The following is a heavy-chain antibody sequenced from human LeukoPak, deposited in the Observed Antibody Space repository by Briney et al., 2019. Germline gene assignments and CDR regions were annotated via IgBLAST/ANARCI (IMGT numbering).Heavy chain of an antibody. CDR1: GFTFSGSA. J-gene: IGHJ3*02. CDR3: TRRITIFGVAPFDI. Sequence: PGGSLRLSCAASGFTFSGSAMHWVRQASGKGLEWVGRIRSKANSYATAYAASVKGRFTISRDDSKNTAYLQMNSLKTEDTAVYYCTRRITIFGVAPFDIWGQGTMVTVSS. D-gene: IGHD3-3*01. CDR2: IRSKANSYAT. V-gene: IGHV3-73*01.